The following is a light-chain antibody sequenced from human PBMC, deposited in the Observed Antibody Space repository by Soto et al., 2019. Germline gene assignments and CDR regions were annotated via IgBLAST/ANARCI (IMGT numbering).Light chain of an antibody. CDR2: EVS. CDR3: SSYSSSGTFVL. CDR1: TSDIGGYKY. V-gene: IGLV2-14*01. J-gene: IGLJ2*01. Sequence: QSALTQPASVSGSPGQSITISCSGTTSDIGGYKYVSWYQQLPGKAPKLLISEVSRRPSEVSSRFSASKSGNTASLSISGLQTGDEATYYCSSYSSSGTFVLFGGGTKPPS.